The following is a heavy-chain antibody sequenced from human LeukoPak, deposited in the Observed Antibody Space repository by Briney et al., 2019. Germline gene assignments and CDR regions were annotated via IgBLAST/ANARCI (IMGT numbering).Heavy chain of an antibody. CDR2: ISSSGDTI. CDR1: GFTFSSSA. V-gene: IGHV3-48*03. Sequence: PGGSLRLSCAASGFTFSSSAMHWLRQAPGKGLEWVSYISSSGDTIFYAVSVRGRFTISRDSAKNSLYLQMDSLRAEDTAVYYCASMMEVVTVNRDYYYYYGMDVWGQGTTVTVSS. J-gene: IGHJ6*02. D-gene: IGHD2-21*02. CDR3: ASMMEVVTVNRDYYYYYGMDV.